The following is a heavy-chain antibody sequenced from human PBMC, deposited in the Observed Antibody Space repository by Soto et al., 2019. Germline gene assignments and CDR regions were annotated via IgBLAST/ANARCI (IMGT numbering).Heavy chain of an antibody. J-gene: IGHJ6*02. V-gene: IGHV1-69*13. CDR2: IIPIFGTA. CDR3: ASQAEYYPYGLDV. CDR1: GGTFSSYA. Sequence: GASVKVSCKASGGTFSSYAISWVRQAPGQGLEWMGGIIPIFGTANYAQKFQGRVTITADESTSTAYMELSSLRSEDTAVYYCASQAEYYPYGLDVWGQGTTVTVSS. D-gene: IGHD1-26*01.